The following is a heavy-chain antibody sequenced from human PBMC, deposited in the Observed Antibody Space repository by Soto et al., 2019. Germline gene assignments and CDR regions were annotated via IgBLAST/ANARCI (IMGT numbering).Heavy chain of an antibody. CDR1: GGSISSGGYY. CDR2: IYYSGST. Sequence: PSETLSLTCTVSGGSISSGGYYWSWIRQHPGKGLEWIGYIYYSGSTYYNPSLKSRVTISVDTSKNQFSLKLSSVTAADTAVYYCARGGSYYYDSSGYYYEYFQHWGQGTLVTVS. J-gene: IGHJ1*01. D-gene: IGHD3-22*01. V-gene: IGHV4-31*03. CDR3: ARGGSYYYDSSGYYYEYFQH.